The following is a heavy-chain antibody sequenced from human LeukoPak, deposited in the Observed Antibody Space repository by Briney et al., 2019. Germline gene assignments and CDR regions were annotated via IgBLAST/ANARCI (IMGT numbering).Heavy chain of an antibody. J-gene: IGHJ3*02. V-gene: IGHV1-69*06. CDR2: IIPIFGTA. CDR1: GGTFSSYA. CDR3: ARVSIAAAGTGEAAFDI. D-gene: IGHD6-13*01. Sequence: SVKVSCKASGGTFSSYAISWVRQAPGQGLEWMGGIIPIFGTANYAQKFQGRVTITADKSTSTAYMELSSLRSEDTAVYYCARVSIAAAGTGEAAFDIWGQGTMVTVSS.